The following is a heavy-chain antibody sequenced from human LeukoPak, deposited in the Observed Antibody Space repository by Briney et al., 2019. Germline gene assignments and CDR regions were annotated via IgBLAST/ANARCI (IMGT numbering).Heavy chain of an antibody. V-gene: IGHV4-59*08. J-gene: IGHJ3*02. Sequence: SETLALTCTVSGGSISSYYWSWIRQPPGKGLEWIGYIYYSGNTNYNPSLKSRVTISVDTSKNQFSLKLSSVTAADTAVYYCARHGRRDAFDIWGQGTMVTVSS. CDR3: ARHGRRDAFDI. CDR2: IYYSGNT. CDR1: GGSISSYY.